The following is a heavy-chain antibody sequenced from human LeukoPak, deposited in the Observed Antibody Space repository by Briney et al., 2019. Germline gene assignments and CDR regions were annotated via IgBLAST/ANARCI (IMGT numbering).Heavy chain of an antibody. Sequence: GGSLRLSRAASGFTFSSYSMNWVRQAPGKGLEWVSSISSSSSYIYYADSVKGRFTISRDNAKNSLYLQMNSLRAEDTAVYYCARESLAIYFDYWGQGTLVTVSS. D-gene: IGHD3-3*01. V-gene: IGHV3-21*01. CDR2: ISSSSSYI. CDR3: ARESLAIYFDY. CDR1: GFTFSSYS. J-gene: IGHJ4*02.